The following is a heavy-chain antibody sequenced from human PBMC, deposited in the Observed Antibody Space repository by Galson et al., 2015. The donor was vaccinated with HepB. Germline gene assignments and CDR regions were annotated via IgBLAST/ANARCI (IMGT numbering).Heavy chain of an antibody. CDR3: ARHYYDSSGYYFGPGIDY. CDR1: GYSFTSYW. D-gene: IGHD3-22*01. V-gene: IGHV5-10-1*01. J-gene: IGHJ4*02. CDR2: IDPNDSYS. Sequence: GAEVKKPGESLRISCKGSGYSFTSYWISWVRQVPGKGLEWMGRIDPNDSYSNYSPSFQGHVTISADKSTSTAYVQWSSLKASDTAMYYCARHYYDSSGYYFGPGIDYWGQGTLVTVSS.